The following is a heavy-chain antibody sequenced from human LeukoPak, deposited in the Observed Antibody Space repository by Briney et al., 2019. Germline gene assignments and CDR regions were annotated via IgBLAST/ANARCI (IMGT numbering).Heavy chain of an antibody. Sequence: GASVKVSCKASGYTFTSYGISWVRQAPGQGLEWMGWISAYNGNTNYAQKLQGRVTMTTDTSTSTAYMELRSLRSDDTAVYYCARDPASPYCSSTSCYTGDWGQGTLVTVSS. CDR1: GYTFTSYG. V-gene: IGHV1-18*01. J-gene: IGHJ4*02. CDR2: ISAYNGNT. D-gene: IGHD2-2*02. CDR3: ARDPASPYCSSTSCYTGD.